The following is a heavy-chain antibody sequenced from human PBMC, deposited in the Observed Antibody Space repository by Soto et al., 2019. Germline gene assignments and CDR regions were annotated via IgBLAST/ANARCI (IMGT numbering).Heavy chain of an antibody. CDR2: ISAYNGNT. CDR1: GYTFTSYG. J-gene: IGHJ6*02. Sequence: ASVKVSCKASGYTFTSYGISWVRQAPGQGLEWMGWISAYNGNTNYAQKFQGRVTMTTDTSTSTAYMELRSLRSDDTAVYYCARDPSYYYGSGNGGMDVWGQGTTVTVSS. D-gene: IGHD3-10*01. V-gene: IGHV1-18*01. CDR3: ARDPSYYYGSGNGGMDV.